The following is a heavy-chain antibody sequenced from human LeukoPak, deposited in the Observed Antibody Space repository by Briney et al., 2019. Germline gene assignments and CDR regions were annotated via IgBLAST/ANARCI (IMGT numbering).Heavy chain of an antibody. CDR1: GGSFSGYY. Sequence: SETLSLTCAVYGGSFSGYYWSWIRQPPGKGLEWIGEINHSGSTNYNPSLKSRVTISVDTSKNQFSLKLTSVTAADTAVYYCARSPVSSPTGHYFDYWGQGTLVTVSS. J-gene: IGHJ4*02. V-gene: IGHV4-34*01. CDR2: INHSGST. CDR3: ARSPVSSPTGHYFDY. D-gene: IGHD2-2*01.